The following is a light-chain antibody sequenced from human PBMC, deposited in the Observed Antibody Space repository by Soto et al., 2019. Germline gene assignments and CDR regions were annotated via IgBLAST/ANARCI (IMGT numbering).Light chain of an antibody. Sequence: QSALTQPPSASGSPGQSVTISCTGTSSDVGGYDYVSWYQQYPGKTPKLMIFEVTKRPSGVPDRFSGSKSGNTASLTVSGLQAEDEADDYCLPYAGTAYVFGTGTKVTVL. V-gene: IGLV2-8*01. CDR1: SSDVGGYDY. CDR2: EVT. CDR3: LPYAGTAYV. J-gene: IGLJ1*01.